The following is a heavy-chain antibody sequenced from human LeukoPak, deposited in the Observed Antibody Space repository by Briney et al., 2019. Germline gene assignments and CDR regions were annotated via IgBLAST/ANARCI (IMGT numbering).Heavy chain of an antibody. CDR3: ARGYDTTGYFSY. CDR1: GYTFTTFP. V-gene: IGHV7-4-1*02. Sequence: ASVKVSCKASGYTFTTFPLNWVRQAPGQGLEWMGWINTNTGNPTYAQGFTGRFVFFLDTSVNTAYLQISSLKAEDTAVYYCARGYDTTGYFSYWGQGTLVTVSS. D-gene: IGHD3-22*01. CDR2: INTNTGNP. J-gene: IGHJ4*02.